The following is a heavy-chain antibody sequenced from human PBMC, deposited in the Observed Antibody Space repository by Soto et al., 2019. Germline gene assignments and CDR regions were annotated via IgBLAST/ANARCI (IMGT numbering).Heavy chain of an antibody. CDR2: ISAYNGNT. D-gene: IGHD3-3*01. Sequence: ASVKVSCKASGYTFTSYGISWVRQAPGQGLEWMGWISAYNGNTNYAQKLQGRVTMTTDTSTSTAYIELSSLRSDDTAVYYCARAVFPDFWSGYSPYYFDYLGQVTLVTVSS. J-gene: IGHJ4*02. CDR1: GYTFTSYG. CDR3: ARAVFPDFWSGYSPYYFDY. V-gene: IGHV1-18*01.